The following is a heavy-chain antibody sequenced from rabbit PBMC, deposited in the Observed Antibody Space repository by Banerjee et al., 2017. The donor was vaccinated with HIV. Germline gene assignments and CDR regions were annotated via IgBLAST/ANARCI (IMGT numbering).Heavy chain of an antibody. CDR3: TRDGSGWGANFNL. D-gene: IGHD4-1*01. V-gene: IGHV1S45*01. CDR2: INTSSGNT. J-gene: IGHJ4*01. CDR1: GFSFSSDY. Sequence: QEQLVESGGGLVKPGASLTLTCKASGFSFSSDYMCWVRQTPGKGLEWITCINTSSGNTVYATWAKGRFTVSKTSSTTVTLQMASLTAADTATYFCTRDGSGWGANFNLWGPGTLVTVS.